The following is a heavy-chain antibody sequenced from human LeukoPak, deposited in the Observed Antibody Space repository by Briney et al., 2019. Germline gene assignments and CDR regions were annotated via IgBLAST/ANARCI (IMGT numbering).Heavy chain of an antibody. Sequence: SETLSLTCTVSGVSISSYYWSWIRQPPGKGLEWIWHIYYSGSTNYNPSLKNRVTISVDTSKIQFSLKLSSVTAADTAVYYCERHPPVLRFLDAGGGMDVWGQGTTVTVSS. CDR1: GVSISSYY. J-gene: IGHJ6*02. CDR2: IYYSGST. D-gene: IGHD3-3*01. V-gene: IGHV4-59*08. CDR3: ERHPPVLRFLDAGGGMDV.